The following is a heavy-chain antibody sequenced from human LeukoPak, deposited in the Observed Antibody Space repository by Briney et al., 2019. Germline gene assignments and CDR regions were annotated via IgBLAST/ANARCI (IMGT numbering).Heavy chain of an antibody. CDR1: GFSFSDYA. CDR3: AVATGAAADFSSGFDP. V-gene: IGHV3-23*01. Sequence: PGGSLRLSCAASGFSFSDYAMSWVRQAPARGPEWVSSIRGGGEIFYADSVKGRFTISRDNSKNTLYLQMNSLRAEDTAVYYCAVATGAAADFSSGFDPWGQGTLVTVSS. CDR2: IRGGGEI. J-gene: IGHJ5*02. D-gene: IGHD6-13*01.